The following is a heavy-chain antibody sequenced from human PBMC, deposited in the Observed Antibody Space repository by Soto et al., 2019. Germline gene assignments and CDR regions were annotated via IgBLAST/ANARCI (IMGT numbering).Heavy chain of an antibody. CDR1: GFTFSSYW. D-gene: IGHD6-6*01. CDR2: IKQDGSEE. CDR3: AREIAARL. Sequence: DVQLVESGGGLVQPGGSLRLSCAASGFTFSSYWMSWFRQAPGKGLEWVANIKQDGSEENYVDSVKGRFTISRDNAKNALYLQMNSMRVEDTAVYYCAREIAARLWGKGTTVTVSS. V-gene: IGHV3-7*01. J-gene: IGHJ6*04.